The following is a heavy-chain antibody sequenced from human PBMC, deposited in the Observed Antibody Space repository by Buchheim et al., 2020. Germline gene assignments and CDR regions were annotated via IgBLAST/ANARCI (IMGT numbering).Heavy chain of an antibody. CDR2: INPSGGST. CDR1: GYTFTSYY. Sequence: QVQLVQSGAEVKKPGASVKVSCKASGYTFTSYYMHWVRQAPGQGLEWMGIINPSGGSTSYAQKFQGRIAMTRDTSISTAYMELNSLTSEDTAVYYCAQLDGSGTYLHLHQWGQGTL. CDR3: AQLDGSGTYLHLHQ. J-gene: IGHJ4*02. V-gene: IGHV1-46*01. D-gene: IGHD3-10*01.